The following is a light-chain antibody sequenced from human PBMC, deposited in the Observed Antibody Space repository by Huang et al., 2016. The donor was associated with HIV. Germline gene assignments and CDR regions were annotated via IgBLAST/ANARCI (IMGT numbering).Light chain of an antibody. J-gene: IGKJ4*01. CDR1: QSVSSN. CDR2: GAS. Sequence: EILLTQSPATPSVSLGERVILSCRARQSVSSNVAWHQQNPGQAPRLIIYGASTMATAIPARFSGSGSGTEFTLTISSLQSEDFAVYYCQQYNNWPLTFGGGTKVEI. V-gene: IGKV3-15*01. CDR3: QQYNNWPLT.